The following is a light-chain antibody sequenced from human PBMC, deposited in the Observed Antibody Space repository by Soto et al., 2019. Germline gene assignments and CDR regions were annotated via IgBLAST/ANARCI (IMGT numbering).Light chain of an antibody. CDR2: DNN. CDR1: SSNIGNNY. J-gene: IGLJ2*01. CDR3: GTWDSSLSAVV. Sequence: QSVLTQPPSVSAAPGHKVTISCSGSSSNIGNNYVSWYQQLPGTAPKLFIYDNNKRPSGISDRFSGSKSGTSATLGITGLQTGDEADYYCGTWDSSLSAVVLGGGTKLTVL. V-gene: IGLV1-51*01.